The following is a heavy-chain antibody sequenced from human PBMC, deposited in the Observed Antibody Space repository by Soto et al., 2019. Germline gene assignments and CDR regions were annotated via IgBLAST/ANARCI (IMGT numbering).Heavy chain of an antibody. CDR1: GFTFSSYA. V-gene: IGHV3-64D*06. Sequence: GSLRLSCSASGFTFSSYAMHWVRQAPGKGLEYVSAISSNGGSTYYADSVKGRFTISRDNSKNTLYLQMSSLRAEDTAVYYCVRGNFDWLLPDYYYYGMDVWGQGTTVTAP. CDR3: VRGNFDWLLPDYYYYGMDV. CDR2: ISSNGGST. D-gene: IGHD3-9*01. J-gene: IGHJ6*02.